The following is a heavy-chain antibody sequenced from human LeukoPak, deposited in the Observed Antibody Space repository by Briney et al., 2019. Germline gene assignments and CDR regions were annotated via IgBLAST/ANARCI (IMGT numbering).Heavy chain of an antibody. CDR1: AGTFISYA. CDR3: ASRGDWAFDI. D-gene: IGHD2-21*02. J-gene: IGHJ3*02. CDR2: IIPIFGTA. Sequence: SVKVSCKASAGTFISYAISWVRQAPGQGLEWMGRIIPIFGTANYAQKFQGRVTITADKSTSTAYMELSSLRSEDTAVYYCASRGDWAFDIWGKGTMVTVSS. V-gene: IGHV1-69*06.